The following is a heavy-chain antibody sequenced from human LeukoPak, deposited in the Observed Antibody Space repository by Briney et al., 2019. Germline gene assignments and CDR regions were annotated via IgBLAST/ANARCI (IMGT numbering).Heavy chain of an antibody. V-gene: IGHV1-69*04. CDR3: ARESIAVAGRDSWFDP. D-gene: IGHD6-19*01. Sequence: WASVKVSCKASGGTFSSYAISWVRHAPGQGREWMGRSIPILGIANYAQKFQGRVTITADKSTSTAYMELSSLRSEDTAVYYCARESIAVAGRDSWFDPWGQGTLVTVSS. CDR2: SIPILGIA. CDR1: GGTFSSYA. J-gene: IGHJ5*02.